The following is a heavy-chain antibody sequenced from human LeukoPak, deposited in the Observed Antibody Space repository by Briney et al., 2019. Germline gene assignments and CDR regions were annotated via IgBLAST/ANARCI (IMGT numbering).Heavy chain of an antibody. CDR2: ISAYNGNT. J-gene: IGHJ4*02. D-gene: IGHD3-22*01. V-gene: IGHV1-18*01. CDR1: GYTFTSYG. CDR3: ARLRYYYDSSGSCFDY. Sequence: SVKVSCKATGYTFTSYGISCVRQAPGQGLEWMGWISAYNGNTNYAQKLQGRVTMTTDTSTSTAYMELRSLRSDDTAVYYCARLRYYYDSSGSCFDYWGQGTLVTVSS.